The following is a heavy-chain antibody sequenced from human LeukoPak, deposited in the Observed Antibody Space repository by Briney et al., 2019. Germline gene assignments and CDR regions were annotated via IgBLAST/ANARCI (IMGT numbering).Heavy chain of an antibody. Sequence: GGLRLSCAVSGFTVSSNYMNWVRQAPGKGLEWVSVIYGGGSTYYADSVKGRFTISRDNAKNSLYLQMNSLRAEDTAVYYCARVLIKVAATPFDYWGQGTLVTVSS. CDR1: GFTVSSNY. D-gene: IGHD2-15*01. CDR2: IYGGGST. CDR3: ARVLIKVAATPFDY. V-gene: IGHV3-66*01. J-gene: IGHJ4*02.